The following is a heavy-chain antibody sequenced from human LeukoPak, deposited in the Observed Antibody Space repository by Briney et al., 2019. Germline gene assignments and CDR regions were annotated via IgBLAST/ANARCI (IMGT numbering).Heavy chain of an antibody. J-gene: IGHJ4*02. CDR2: IRSKANSYAT. D-gene: IGHD2-2*01. V-gene: IGHV3-73*01. Sequence: AGGSLRLSCAASGFTFSGSAMHWVRQASGKGLEWVGRIRSKANSYATAYAASVKGRFTISRDDSKNTAYLQMNSLKTEDTAVYYCTSPYCSSTSCYDYWGQGTLVTVSS. CDR1: GFTFSGSA. CDR3: TSPYCSSTSCYDY.